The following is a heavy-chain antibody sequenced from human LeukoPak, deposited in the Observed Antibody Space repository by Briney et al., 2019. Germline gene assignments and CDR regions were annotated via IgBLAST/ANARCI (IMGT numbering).Heavy chain of an antibody. CDR2: ISWNSGSI. V-gene: IGHV3-9*01. CDR3: ARDQDGEIDY. CDR1: GFTFDDYA. J-gene: IGHJ4*02. Sequence: GGSLRLSCAASGFTFDDYAMHWVRQAPGKGLEWVSGISWNSGSIGYADSVKGRFTISRDNSKNTLYLQMNSLRAEDTAVYYCARDQDGEIDYWGQGTLVTVSS. D-gene: IGHD4-17*01.